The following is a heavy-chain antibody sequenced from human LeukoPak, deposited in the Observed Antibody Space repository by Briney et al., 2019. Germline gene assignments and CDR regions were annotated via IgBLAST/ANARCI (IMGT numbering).Heavy chain of an antibody. CDR1: GGSISSSSYY. CDR3: GRRGEAAGKGGRYFDQ. CDR2: IYYSGST. D-gene: IGHD6-13*01. Sequence: SETLSLTCIVSGGSISSSSYYWAWIRQPPGKGLEWIGSIYYSGSTYYNPSLKSRVIISVDTSKNQFSLKLSSVTAADTAVYYCGRRGEAAGKGGRYFDQWGQGTLVTVSS. J-gene: IGHJ4*02. V-gene: IGHV4-39*01.